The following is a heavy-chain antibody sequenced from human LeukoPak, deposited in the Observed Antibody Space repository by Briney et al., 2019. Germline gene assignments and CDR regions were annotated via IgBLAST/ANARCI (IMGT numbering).Heavy chain of an antibody. V-gene: IGHV3-23*01. CDR1: GFTFTDYA. CDR2: ISTSGGMI. D-gene: IGHD1-14*01. J-gene: IGHJ4*02. CDR3: ATQYRAYHFDN. Sequence: GGSLRLSCAASGFTFTDYAMSWVRQAPGKGLEWVSSISTSGGMIYDADSVKGRFTISRDNSKNALYLQLSSLRAEDTAVYYCATQYRAYHFDNWVQGTLVTVSS.